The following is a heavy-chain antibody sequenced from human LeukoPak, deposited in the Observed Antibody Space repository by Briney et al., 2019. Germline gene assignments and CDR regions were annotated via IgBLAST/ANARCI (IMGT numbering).Heavy chain of an antibody. CDR1: GFTFSNYA. D-gene: IGHD2-21*02. J-gene: IGHJ4*02. V-gene: IGHV3-23*01. CDR2: ISGSGGTT. Sequence: GGSLRLSCAASGFTFSNYAMSWVRQPPGKGLEWVSTISGSGGTTYYADSVKGRFTISRDNSKSTMYPQMDSLRAEDTAVYYCANRRDARIQCDYWGQGTLVTVSS. CDR3: ANRRDARIQCDY.